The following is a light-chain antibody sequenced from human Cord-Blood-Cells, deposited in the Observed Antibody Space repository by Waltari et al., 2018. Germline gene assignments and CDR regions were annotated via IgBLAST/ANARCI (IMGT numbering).Light chain of an antibody. CDR3: AAWDDSLNGYV. Sequence: QSVLTQPPSASGTPGPRVTISCSGSSSNIGSNTVNWYKQHPGTAPKILIYSNDQRPAGVPDRFSAAKSGTSASLAISWLQSEDEADYYCAAWDDSLNGYVFGTGTKVTVL. CDR1: SSNIGSNT. J-gene: IGLJ1*01. V-gene: IGLV1-44*01. CDR2: SND.